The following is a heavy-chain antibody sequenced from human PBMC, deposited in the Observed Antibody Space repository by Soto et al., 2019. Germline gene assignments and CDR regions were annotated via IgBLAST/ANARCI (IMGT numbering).Heavy chain of an antibody. CDR1: DGSISSSY. CDR2: IYSSGST. J-gene: IGHJ5*01. Sequence: SETLSLTCSVSDGSISSSYLSWIRQRAGKGLEWIGRIYSSGSTNYNPSLKSRVTMSIDTSKNQFSLKLASMTAADTAMYYCATDEGGSVVPYWFDSWGRGTLVTVSS. D-gene: IGHD3-22*01. V-gene: IGHV4-4*07. CDR3: ATDEGGSVVPYWFDS.